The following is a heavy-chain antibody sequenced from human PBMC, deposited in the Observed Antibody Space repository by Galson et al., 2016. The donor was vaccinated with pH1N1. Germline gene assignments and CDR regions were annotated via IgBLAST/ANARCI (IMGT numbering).Heavy chain of an antibody. V-gene: IGHV1-69*06. Sequence: SVKVSCKASGGTFNNYPISWLRQAPGHGLEWMGRIIPIFGTANYAQKFQGRVTIPADKSTSTAYMELSSLRSEDTAVYYWASGQASVSTSYYYGMDAWGQGTTVTVSS. CDR2: IIPIFGTA. CDR1: GGTFNNYP. J-gene: IGHJ6*02. D-gene: IGHD4-11*01. CDR3: ASGQASVSTSYYYGMDA.